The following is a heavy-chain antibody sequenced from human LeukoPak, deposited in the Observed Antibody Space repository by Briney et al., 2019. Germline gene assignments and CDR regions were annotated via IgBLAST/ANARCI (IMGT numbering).Heavy chain of an antibody. V-gene: IGHV1-46*01. J-gene: IGHJ4*02. CDR3: ARGGRMTTVVTYYFDY. CDR1: GYSFTNYY. Sequence: ASVTVSCKASGYSFTNYYIHWVRQAPGQGLEWMGIVNPSGGSTTYAQEFQGRVTMTRDTSTSTVYMDLSSPRSDDTAVYFCARGGRMTTVVTYYFDYWGQGTLVTVSS. CDR2: VNPSGGST. D-gene: IGHD4-23*01.